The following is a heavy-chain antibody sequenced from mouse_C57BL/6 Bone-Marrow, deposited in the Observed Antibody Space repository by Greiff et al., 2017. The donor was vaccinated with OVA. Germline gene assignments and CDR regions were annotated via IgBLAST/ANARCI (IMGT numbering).Heavy chain of an antibody. CDR2: IHPNSGST. Sequence: QVQLKQPGAELVKPGASVKLSCKASGYTFTSYWMHWVKQRPGQGLEWIGMIHPNSGSTNYNEKFKSKATLTVDKSSSTAYMQLSSLTSEDSAVYYCARRDWDEDFDYWGQGTTLTVSS. CDR3: ARRDWDEDFDY. J-gene: IGHJ2*01. D-gene: IGHD4-1*01. V-gene: IGHV1-64*01. CDR1: GYTFTSYW.